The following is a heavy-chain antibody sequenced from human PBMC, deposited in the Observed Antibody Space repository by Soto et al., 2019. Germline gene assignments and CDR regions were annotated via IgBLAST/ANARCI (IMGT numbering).Heavy chain of an antibody. V-gene: IGHV1-69*13. J-gene: IGHJ4*02. CDR2: IIPIFGTA. D-gene: IGHD3-3*01. CDR3: ARGSGYYTEWDLDY. Sequence: GASVKVSCKASGGTFSSYAISWVRQAPGQGLEWMGGIIPIFGTANYAQKFQGRVTITADESTSTAYMELISLRSEDTAVYYCARGSGYYTEWDLDYWGQGTLVTVSS. CDR1: GGTFSSYA.